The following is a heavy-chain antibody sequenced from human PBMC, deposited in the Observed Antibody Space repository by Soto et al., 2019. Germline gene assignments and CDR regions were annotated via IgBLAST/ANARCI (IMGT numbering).Heavy chain of an antibody. CDR2: IYYSGST. V-gene: IGHV4-61*01. J-gene: IGHJ4*02. CDR1: GGSVSSGSYY. D-gene: IGHD1-26*01. Sequence: PSETLSLTCTVSGGSVSSGSYYWGWIRQPPGKGLEWVGYIYYSGSTNYNPSLKSRVTISVDTSKNQFSLKLSSVTAADTAVYYCARAGRSEVGATFVFDYWGQGTLVTVSS. CDR3: ARAGRSEVGATFVFDY.